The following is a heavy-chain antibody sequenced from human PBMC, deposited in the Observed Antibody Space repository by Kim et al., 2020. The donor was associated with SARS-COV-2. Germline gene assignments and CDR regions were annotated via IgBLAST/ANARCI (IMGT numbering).Heavy chain of an antibody. V-gene: IGHV3-21*01. J-gene: IGHJ6*02. CDR1: GFTFSSLG. CDR2: ISSSSRYI. Sequence: GGSLRLSCAASGFTFSSLGLSWVRQAPGKGLEWVSSISSSSRYIYYAESVKGRFTISRDIAKDLLYLQMNSLRVEDTAVYFCASEYGSGNYYSSRGLYYCSMDVWGQGTTVTVSS. CDR3: ASEYGSGNYYSSRGLYYCSMDV. D-gene: IGHD3-10*01.